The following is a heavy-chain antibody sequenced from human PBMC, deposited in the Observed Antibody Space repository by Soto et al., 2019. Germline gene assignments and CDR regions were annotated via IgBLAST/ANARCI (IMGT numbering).Heavy chain of an antibody. V-gene: IGHV1-18*01. CDR3: ARGGYYDSSGSRNYHYYGMNV. Sequence: QAQLVQSGPEVKKPGASVKVSCKASGYRFTSYGISCVRQAPGQGLEWLGWISAYDDNTKYAQTRQGRVSMSTDTSTNTAYMELRSLRSDDTAMYYCARGGYYDSSGSRNYHYYGMNVWGQGPTVTVSS. D-gene: IGHD3-22*01. J-gene: IGHJ6*02. CDR2: ISAYDDNT. CDR1: GYRFTSYG.